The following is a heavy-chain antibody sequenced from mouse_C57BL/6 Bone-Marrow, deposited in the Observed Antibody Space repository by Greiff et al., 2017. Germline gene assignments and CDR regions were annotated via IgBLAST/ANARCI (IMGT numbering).Heavy chain of an antibody. D-gene: IGHD4-1*01. CDR3: ARRNWEGFDY. Sequence: VQLQQSGPELVKPGASVQISCKASGYTFTDYYMNWVKQSHGKSLEWIGDINPNNGGTSYNQKFKGKATLTVDKSSSTAYMELRSLTSEDSAVYYCARRNWEGFDYWGQGTTLTVSS. J-gene: IGHJ2*01. V-gene: IGHV1-26*01. CDR1: GYTFTDYY. CDR2: INPNNGGT.